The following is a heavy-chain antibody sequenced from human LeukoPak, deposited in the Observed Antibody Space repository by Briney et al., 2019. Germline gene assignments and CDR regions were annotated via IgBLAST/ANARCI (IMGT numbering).Heavy chain of an antibody. CDR2: ISGRGGST. CDR1: GFTFSSYS. Sequence: GGSLRLSCAASGFTFSSYSMNWVRQAPGKGLEWVSAISGRGGSTYYADSVKGRFTISRDNSKNTLYLQMNSLRAEDTAVYYCAKDRGSGWPQFDYWGQGTLVTVSS. V-gene: IGHV3-23*01. J-gene: IGHJ4*02. CDR3: AKDRGSGWPQFDY. D-gene: IGHD6-19*01.